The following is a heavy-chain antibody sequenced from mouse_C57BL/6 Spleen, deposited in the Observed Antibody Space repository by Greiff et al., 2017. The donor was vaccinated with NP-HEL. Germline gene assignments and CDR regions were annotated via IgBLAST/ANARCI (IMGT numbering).Heavy chain of an antibody. CDR1: GYAFSSSW. V-gene: IGHV1-82*01. D-gene: IGHD1-1*01. J-gene: IGHJ2*01. CDR3: AREYYYDSSDYFDY. CDR2: IYPGDGGT. Sequence: VQLQQSGPELVKPGASVKISCKASGYAFSSSWMNWVKQRPGKGLEWIGRIYPGDGGTNYNGKFKGKATLTADKSSSTAYMQLSSLTSEDSAVYFCAREYYYDSSDYFDYWGQGTTLTVSS.